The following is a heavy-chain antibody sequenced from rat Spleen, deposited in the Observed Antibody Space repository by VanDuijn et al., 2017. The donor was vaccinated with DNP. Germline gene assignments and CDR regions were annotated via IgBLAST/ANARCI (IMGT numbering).Heavy chain of an antibody. CDR1: GFTFSDHY. CDR3: LKHLDA. CDR2: ITYDGDST. J-gene: IGHJ4*01. V-gene: IGHV5-20*01. Sequence: EVQLVESGGGLVQPGRSLKLSCVASGFTFSDHYMAWVRQAPTKGLEWVAAITYDGDSTYYRDSVKGRFTLSRDNAENTVYLQMNSLRSEDTATYYCLKHLDAWGQGTSVTVSS.